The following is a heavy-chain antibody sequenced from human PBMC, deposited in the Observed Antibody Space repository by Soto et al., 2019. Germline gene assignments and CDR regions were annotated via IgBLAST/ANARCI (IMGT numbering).Heavy chain of an antibody. J-gene: IGHJ6*03. CDR1: GFTFSSYS. V-gene: IGHV3-48*02. Sequence: EVQLVESGGGLVQPGGSLRLSCAASGFTFSSYSMNWVRQAPGKGLEWVSYISSSSSTIYYVDSVKGRFTISRDNAKNSLDRQMNNLRDEDTAVYYCARRYSGYGSYYYYMDVLGKGTTFTVSS. CDR3: ARRYSGYGSYYYYMDV. CDR2: ISSSSSTI. D-gene: IGHD5-12*01.